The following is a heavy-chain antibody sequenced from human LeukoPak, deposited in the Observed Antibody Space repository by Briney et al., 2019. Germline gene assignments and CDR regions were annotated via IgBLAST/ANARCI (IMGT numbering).Heavy chain of an antibody. CDR1: AFIFSDYH. CDR2: ISGTSLTI. Sequence: GGSLRLSCAASAFIFSDYHMSWIRQAPGRGLEWVSYISGTSLTIFYADSVKGRFTMSRDNAKNSLYLQMNSLRAEDTAVYYCAREEDHYYGSGRPPGYWGRGTLVTVSS. D-gene: IGHD3-10*01. V-gene: IGHV3-11*04. CDR3: AREEDHYYGSGRPPGY. J-gene: IGHJ4*02.